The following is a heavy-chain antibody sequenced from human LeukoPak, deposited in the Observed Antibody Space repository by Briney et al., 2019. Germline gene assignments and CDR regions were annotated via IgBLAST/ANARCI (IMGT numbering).Heavy chain of an antibody. CDR2: ISSTGRT. J-gene: IGHJ5*02. CDR1: GGSISSDTYF. D-gene: IGHD6-19*01. CDR3: AKGAGPPWFDP. V-gene: IGHV4-61*02. Sequence: SQALSLTCTVSGGSISSDTYFWSWIRQPAGKGLEWIVRISSTGRTYYNPSLTSRVTISVDTSKNQFSMKLSSVTAADTAIYYCAKGAGPPWFDPWGQGTLVTVSS.